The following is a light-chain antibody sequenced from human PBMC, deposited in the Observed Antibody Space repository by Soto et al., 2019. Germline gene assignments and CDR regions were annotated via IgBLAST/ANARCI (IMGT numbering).Light chain of an antibody. CDR2: EAS. CDR1: QSVRNY. J-gene: IGKJ4*01. CDR3: QQRSNWPLT. V-gene: IGKV3-11*01. Sequence: EIVLTQSPATLSLSPGERATLSCRASQSVRNYLAWYQQKPGQAPRLLVYEASNRATGIPARFSGSGSGTDFILTISSLEPEDFAVYYCQQRSNWPLTFGGGTKVEIK.